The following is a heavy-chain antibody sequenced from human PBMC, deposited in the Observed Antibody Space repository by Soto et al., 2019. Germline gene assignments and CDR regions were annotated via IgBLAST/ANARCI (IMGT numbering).Heavy chain of an antibody. CDR3: ARHGGSGYFIDY. Sequence: GESLKISCKASGYSFTSYWICWVRQMPGKGLEWMGIIYPGDSDTKYSPSFQGQVTISAGESISTAYLRWSSLKASDTAIYYCARHGGSGYFIDYWGQGTLVTVSS. CDR2: IYPGDSDT. V-gene: IGHV5-51*01. D-gene: IGHD3-22*01. J-gene: IGHJ4*02. CDR1: GYSFTSYW.